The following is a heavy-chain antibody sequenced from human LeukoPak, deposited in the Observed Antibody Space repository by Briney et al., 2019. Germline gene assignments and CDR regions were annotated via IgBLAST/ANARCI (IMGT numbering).Heavy chain of an antibody. D-gene: IGHD3-22*01. V-gene: IGHV1-69*04. CDR3: AREMNSSGYAI. CDR1: GGTFSRYA. J-gene: IGHJ4*02. Sequence: SLKISCTAFGGTFSRYAISWVRQAPGQGLEWIGRIIPIFGVAQYAQKCQGRLTITTDKSTSTAYMQLISLRAEDIAVYCCAREMNSSGYAIWGQGTLVTVSS. CDR2: IIPIFGVA.